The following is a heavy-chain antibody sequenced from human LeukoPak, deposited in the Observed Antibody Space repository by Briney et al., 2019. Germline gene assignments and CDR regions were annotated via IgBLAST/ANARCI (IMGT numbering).Heavy chain of an antibody. Sequence: PGRSLRLSCAASGFAFNTYAMHWVRQAPGQGLEWVALIWHDGSHKFYSNSVRGQFTISRDNSKNTVSLQMNNLRPEDTAVYYCARKFFVPGIYPDFWGQGTLVTVPS. V-gene: IGHV3-33*01. CDR2: IWHDGSHK. CDR3: ARKFFVPGIYPDF. D-gene: IGHD3-10*02. J-gene: IGHJ4*02. CDR1: GFAFNTYA.